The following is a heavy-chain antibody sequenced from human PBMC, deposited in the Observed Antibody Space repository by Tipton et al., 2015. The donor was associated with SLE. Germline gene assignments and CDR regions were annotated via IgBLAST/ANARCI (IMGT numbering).Heavy chain of an antibody. CDR2: IYYSGST. V-gene: IGHV4-39*07. Sequence: TLSLTCTVSGGSVSSGSYYWAWIRQPPGKGPEWIGTIYYSGSTYYYPSLKSRITISVDTSKNQFSLEVRSVTAADTAVYYCARIDGGYDQYYFDYWGQGTLVTVSS. CDR1: GGSVSSGSYY. D-gene: IGHD5-12*01. CDR3: ARIDGGYDQYYFDY. J-gene: IGHJ4*02.